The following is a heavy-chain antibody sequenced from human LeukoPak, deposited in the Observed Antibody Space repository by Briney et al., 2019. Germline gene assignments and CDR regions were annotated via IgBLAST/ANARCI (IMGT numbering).Heavy chain of an antibody. CDR2: IRYDGSNK. D-gene: IGHD2-15*01. CDR1: GFTFSYYG. V-gene: IGHV3-33*01. CDR3: ARDSDVVVVAAAVDY. J-gene: IGHJ4*02. Sequence: PGGSLRLSCAASGFTFSYYGMHWVRQAPGKGLEWVAVIRYDGSNKYYADSVKGRFTISRDNSNNTLYLQMNSLRAEDTAVYYCARDSDVVVVAAAVDYWGQGTLVTVSS.